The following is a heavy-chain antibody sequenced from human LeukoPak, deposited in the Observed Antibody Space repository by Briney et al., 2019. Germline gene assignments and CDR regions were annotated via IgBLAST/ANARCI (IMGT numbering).Heavy chain of an antibody. CDR3: ARSRDYNYVFDF. CDR2: IDWDEDD. Sequence: SGPALVKPTQTLTLTCTFSGFSLSTSGMCVSWIRQPPGKALEWLARIDWDEDDYYNPSLKTRLTLSKDTSKNQVVLTMTNMDPVDTATYYCARSRDYNYVFDFWGQGTLVTVSS. V-gene: IGHV2-70*11. D-gene: IGHD5-24*01. J-gene: IGHJ4*02. CDR1: GFSLSTSGMC.